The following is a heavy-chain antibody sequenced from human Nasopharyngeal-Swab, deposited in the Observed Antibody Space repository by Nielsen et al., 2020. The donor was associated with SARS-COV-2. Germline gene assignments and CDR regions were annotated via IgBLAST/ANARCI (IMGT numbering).Heavy chain of an antibody. Sequence: GGSPRLSCVASGFTFRDYWMSWVRQAPAKGLEWVASIKQDGSEKNYVDSVKGRFTISRDNAKNSLFLQMDSLRTEDTAFYYCARVGGRTSPMGSWGQGTLVTVSS. CDR2: IKQDGSEK. CDR3: ARVGGRTSPMGS. D-gene: IGHD3-10*01. CDR1: GFTFRDYW. V-gene: IGHV3-7*01. J-gene: IGHJ4*02.